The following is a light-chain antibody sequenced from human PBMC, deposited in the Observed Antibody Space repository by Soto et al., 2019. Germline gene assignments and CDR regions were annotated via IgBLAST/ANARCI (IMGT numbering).Light chain of an antibody. J-gene: IGKJ1*01. CDR2: GAS. Sequence: TQSPSSLSASVGDRVTITCRASQSISSYLNWYQQKPGKAPKLLIYGASSLQSGVPSRFSGSGSGTDFTLTISSLQPEDFATYYCQQSYSTPRTFGQGTKVEIK. CDR1: QSISSY. V-gene: IGKV1-39*01. CDR3: QQSYSTPRT.